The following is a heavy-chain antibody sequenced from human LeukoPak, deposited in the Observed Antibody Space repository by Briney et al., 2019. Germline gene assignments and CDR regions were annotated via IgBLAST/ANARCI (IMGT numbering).Heavy chain of an antibody. Sequence: NPSETLSLTCAVYGGSFSGYYWSWIRQPPGKGLEWIGEINHSGSTNYNPSLKSRVTISVGTSKNQFSLKLSSVTAADTAVYYCARGEQLVAVFDYWGQGTLVTVSS. CDR2: INHSGST. D-gene: IGHD6-6*01. CDR1: GGSFSGYY. CDR3: ARGEQLVAVFDY. V-gene: IGHV4-34*01. J-gene: IGHJ4*02.